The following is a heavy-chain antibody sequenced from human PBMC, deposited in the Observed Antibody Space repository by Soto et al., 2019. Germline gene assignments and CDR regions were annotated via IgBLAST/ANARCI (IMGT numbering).Heavy chain of an antibody. CDR3: ARGGPTSGPLAGYSSSYFD. V-gene: IGHV4-59*01. CDR2: IYYSGST. J-gene: IGHJ6*04. D-gene: IGHD6-6*01. CDR1: GGSISSYY. Sequence: SETLSLTCTVSGGSISSYYWSWIRQPPGKGLEWIGYIYYSGSTNYNPSLKSRVTISVDTSKNQFSLKLSSVTAADTAVYYCARGGPTSGPLAGYSSSYFDWGKGTTVTVSS.